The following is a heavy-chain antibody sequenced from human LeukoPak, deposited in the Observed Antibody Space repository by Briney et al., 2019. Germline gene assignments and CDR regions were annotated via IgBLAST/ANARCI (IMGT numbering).Heavy chain of an antibody. V-gene: IGHV4-59*01. D-gene: IGHD6-13*01. CDR1: GGSISSYY. CDR2: IYYSGNT. Sequence: SETLSLTCTVSGGSISSYYWSWIRQPPGKGLEWIGYIYYSGNTNYNPSLKTRVTISVDTSKNQFSLKLSSVTAADTAVYYCARAGSWKLNFDYWGQGTLVTVSS. CDR3: ARAGSWKLNFDY. J-gene: IGHJ4*02.